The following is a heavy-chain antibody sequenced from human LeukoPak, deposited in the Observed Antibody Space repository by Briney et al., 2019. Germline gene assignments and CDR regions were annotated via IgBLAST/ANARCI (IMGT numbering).Heavy chain of an antibody. V-gene: IGHV4-59*01. CDR1: RGSISSYY. CDR2: ISYSGST. D-gene: IGHD1-26*01. Sequence: PSETLSLTCTVSRGSISSYYWSWIRQPPGKGLEWIGYISYSGSTNYNPSLKSRVTISVDTSKNQFSLQLSSVTAADTAVYYCARAPIGATHFDYWGQGTLVTVSS. J-gene: IGHJ4*02. CDR3: ARAPIGATHFDY.